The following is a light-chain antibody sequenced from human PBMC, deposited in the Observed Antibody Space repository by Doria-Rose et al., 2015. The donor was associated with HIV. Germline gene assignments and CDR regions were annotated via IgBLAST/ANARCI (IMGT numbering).Light chain of an antibody. CDR2: DNN. CDR1: SSNIGSHS. Sequence: GQKVTISCSGTSSNIGSHSVSWYQQLPGTAPRLLIYDNNKRPSGIPDRFSVSKSGTSATLGITGLQTGDEADYFCGTWDNSLSAHVFGPGTKVTV. CDR3: GTWDNSLSAHV. V-gene: IGLV1-51*01. J-gene: IGLJ1*01.